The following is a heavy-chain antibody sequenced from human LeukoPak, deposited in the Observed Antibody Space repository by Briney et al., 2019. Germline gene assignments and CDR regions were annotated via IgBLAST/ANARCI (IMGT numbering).Heavy chain of an antibody. CDR2: IIPILGIA. CDR1: GGTFSSYA. V-gene: IGHV1-69*04. Sequence: ASVKVSCKASGGTFSSYAISWVRQAPGQGLEWMGRIIPILGIANYAQKFQGRVTITAGKSTSTAYMELSSLRSEDTAVYYCARGLGFAARPLYYFDYWGQGTLVTVSS. CDR3: ARGLGFAARPLYYFDY. J-gene: IGHJ4*02. D-gene: IGHD6-6*01.